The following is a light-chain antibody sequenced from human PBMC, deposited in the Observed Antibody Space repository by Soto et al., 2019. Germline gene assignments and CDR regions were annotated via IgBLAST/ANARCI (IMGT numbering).Light chain of an antibody. V-gene: IGKV3-11*01. CDR1: QSVSSY. CDR3: QQYNNWWT. Sequence: EIVLTQSPATLSLSPGERATLSCRASQSVSSYLAWYQQKPGQAPRLLIYDASNRATGIPARFSGSGSGTDFTLTISRLEPEDFAVYYCQQYNNWWTFGQGTKVDI. J-gene: IGKJ1*01. CDR2: DAS.